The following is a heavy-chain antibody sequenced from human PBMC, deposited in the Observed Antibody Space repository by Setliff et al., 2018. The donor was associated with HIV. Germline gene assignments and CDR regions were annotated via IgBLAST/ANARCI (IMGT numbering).Heavy chain of an antibody. CDR1: GYSFTTYA. CDR3: TRTSSSRPDAFDI. Sequence: ASVKVSCKASGYSFTTYAMNWVRQAPGRGLEWMGWINTNTGNPTYAQGFTGRFVFSLDTSVSTTYLQISSLKAEDTAVYYCTRTSSSRPDAFDIWGQGTMVTVSS. J-gene: IGHJ3*02. CDR2: INTNTGNP. V-gene: IGHV7-4-1*02. D-gene: IGHD6-13*01.